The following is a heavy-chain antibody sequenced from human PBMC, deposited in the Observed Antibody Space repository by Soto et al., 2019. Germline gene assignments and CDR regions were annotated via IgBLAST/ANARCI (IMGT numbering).Heavy chain of an antibody. J-gene: IGHJ4*02. CDR3: AKGSYSGRYSDFDC. CDR1: GFTFSSYG. D-gene: IGHD1-26*01. V-gene: IGHV3-30*18. Sequence: PGGSLSLSWAASGFTFSSYGMFWVRQAPGRGLEWVAFISYDGSDKCSDSVKGRFTISRDNSKNTLYLQMNSLRAEDTAVYYCAKGSYSGRYSDFDCWGQGTLVTVSS. CDR2: ISYDGSDK.